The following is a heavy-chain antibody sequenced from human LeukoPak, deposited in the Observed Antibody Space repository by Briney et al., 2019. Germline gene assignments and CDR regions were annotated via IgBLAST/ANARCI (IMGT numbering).Heavy chain of an antibody. CDR2: IKHDGST. CDR3: ARRCVAKRRYFDY. CDR1: GGSFSGDF. Sequence: PSETLSLTCAVYGGSFSGDFWSWIRQSPGKGLEWIGEIKHDGSTTYNPSLESRVTMSVDTSTNQISLEMTSVTAADTAVYYCARRCVAKRRYFDYWGQGTLVTVSS. J-gene: IGHJ4*02. V-gene: IGHV4-34*01. D-gene: IGHD1-1*01.